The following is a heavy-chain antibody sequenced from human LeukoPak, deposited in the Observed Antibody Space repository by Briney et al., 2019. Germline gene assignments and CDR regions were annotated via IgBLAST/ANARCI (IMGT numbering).Heavy chain of an antibody. CDR1: GFTFSSYS. Sequence: GGSLRLSCAASGFTFSSYSMNWVRQAPGKGLEWVSSISSSSSYIYYADSVKGRFTISRDNAKNSLYLQMNSLRAEDTAVHYCARDRCSGGSCKYYFDYWGQGTLVTVSS. CDR3: ARDRCSGGSCKYYFDY. D-gene: IGHD2-15*01. CDR2: ISSSSSYI. V-gene: IGHV3-21*01. J-gene: IGHJ4*02.